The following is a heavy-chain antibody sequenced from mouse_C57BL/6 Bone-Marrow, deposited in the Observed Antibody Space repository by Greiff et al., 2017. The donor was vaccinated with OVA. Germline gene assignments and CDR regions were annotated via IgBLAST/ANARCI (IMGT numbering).Heavy chain of an antibody. CDR1: GYTFTSYW. V-gene: IGHV1-59*01. J-gene: IGHJ3*01. Sequence: QVQLKQPGAELVRPGTSVKLSCKASGYTFTSYWMHWVKQRPGQGLEWIGVIDPSDSYTNYNQKFKGKATLTVDTSSSTAYMQLSSLTSEDSAVYYCARGLYWFAYWGQGTLVTVSA. CDR3: ARGLYWFAY. D-gene: IGHD2-12*01. CDR2: IDPSDSYT.